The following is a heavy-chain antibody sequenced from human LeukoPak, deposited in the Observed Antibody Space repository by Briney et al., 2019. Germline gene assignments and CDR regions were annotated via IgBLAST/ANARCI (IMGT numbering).Heavy chain of an antibody. V-gene: IGHV1-46*01. CDR2: INPSGGST. CDR1: GYTFTSYY. CDR3: ARLPVVVPAAPPDYYYYYYMDV. Sequence: ASVKVSCKASGYTFTSYYMHWVRQAPGQGLEWMGIINPSGGSTSYAQKLQGRVTMTTDTSTSTAYMELRSLRSDDTAVYYCARLPVVVPAAPPDYYYYYYMDVWGKGTTVTVSS. J-gene: IGHJ6*03. D-gene: IGHD2-2*01.